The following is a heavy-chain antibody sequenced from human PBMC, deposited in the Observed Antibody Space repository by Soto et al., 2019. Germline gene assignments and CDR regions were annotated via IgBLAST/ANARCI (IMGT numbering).Heavy chain of an antibody. D-gene: IGHD2-8*01. V-gene: IGHV3-30-3*01. CDR3: ARDRGRGYCTSGLCYRGLDH. Sequence: GGSLRLSCAASGFTFSHYAMHWVRQAPDKGLEWVSVISFNGTNEFFADSVKGRFSISRDNSANTLYLQMTNLRPEDTAIYYCARDRGRGYCTSGLCYRGLDHWGQGNLVTVSS. J-gene: IGHJ4*02. CDR2: ISFNGTNE. CDR1: GFTFSHYA.